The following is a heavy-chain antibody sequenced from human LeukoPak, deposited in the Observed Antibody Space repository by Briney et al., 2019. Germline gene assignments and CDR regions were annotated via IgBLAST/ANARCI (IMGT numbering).Heavy chain of an antibody. CDR1: GFTFSNAW. CDR3: TTDIVVVPAAYDY. J-gene: IGHJ4*02. D-gene: IGHD2-2*01. Sequence: GGSLRLSCAASGFTFSNAWMSWVRQAPGKGLEWVGRIKSKTDGGTTDYAAPVKGRFTISRDDSKNTLYLQMNSLKTEDTAVYYCTTDIVVVPAAYDYWGQGTLDTVSS. CDR2: IKSKTDGGTT. V-gene: IGHV3-15*01.